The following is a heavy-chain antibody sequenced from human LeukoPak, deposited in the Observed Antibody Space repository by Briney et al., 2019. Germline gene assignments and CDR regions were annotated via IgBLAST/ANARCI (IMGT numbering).Heavy chain of an antibody. Sequence: ASVKVSCKASGYIFTCYGFTLGRQCPGQGLEWIGWISAYSDNANYAQNLQGRVTMTTDTSTSTAYMELRSLRAYETAVYYCARATAWARTKFDYWGQGTLVTVSS. CDR3: ARATAWARTKFDY. V-gene: IGHV1-18*01. CDR1: GYIFTCYG. J-gene: IGHJ4*02. CDR2: ISAYSDNA. D-gene: IGHD1-26*01.